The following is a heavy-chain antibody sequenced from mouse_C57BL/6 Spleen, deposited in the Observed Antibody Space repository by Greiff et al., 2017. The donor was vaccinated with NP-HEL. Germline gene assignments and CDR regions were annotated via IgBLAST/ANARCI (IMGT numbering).Heavy chain of an antibody. CDR3: ARFYYGNLYYFDY. D-gene: IGHD2-1*01. J-gene: IGHJ2*01. Sequence: VKLQQPGAELVRPGSSVKLSCKASGYTFTSYWMHWVKQRPIQGLEWIGNIDPSDSETHYNQKFKDKATLTVDKSSSTAYMQLSSLTSEDSAVYYCARFYYGNLYYFDYWGQGTTLTVSS. CDR1: GYTFTSYW. V-gene: IGHV1-52*01. CDR2: IDPSDSET.